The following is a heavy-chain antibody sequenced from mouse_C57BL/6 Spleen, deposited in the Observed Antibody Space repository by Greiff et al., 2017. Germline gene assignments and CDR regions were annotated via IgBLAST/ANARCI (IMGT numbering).Heavy chain of an antibody. CDR1: GFTFSSYA. CDR2: ISDGGSYT. D-gene: IGHD1-1*01. J-gene: IGHJ4*01. CDR3: ARDDYGVDY. Sequence: EVKLQESGGGLVKPGGSLKLSCAASGFTFSSYAMSWVRQTPEKRLEWVATISDGGSYTYYPDNVKGRFTISRDNAKNNLYLQMSHLKSEDTAMYYCARDDYGVDYWGQGTSVTVSS. V-gene: IGHV5-4*01.